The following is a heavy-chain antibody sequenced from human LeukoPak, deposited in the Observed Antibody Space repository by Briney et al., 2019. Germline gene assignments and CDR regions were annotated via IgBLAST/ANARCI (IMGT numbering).Heavy chain of an antibody. J-gene: IGHJ4*02. CDR3: ARVRTPRRYYDSSAHALDY. Sequence: PGGSLRLSCAASGFTVSSNYMSWVRQAPGKGLEWVSVIYSGGSTYYADSVKGRFTISRDNSKNTLYLQMNSLRAEDTAVYYCARVRTPRRYYDSSAHALDYWGQGTLVTVSS. V-gene: IGHV3-66*01. CDR2: IYSGGST. D-gene: IGHD3-22*01. CDR1: GFTVSSNY.